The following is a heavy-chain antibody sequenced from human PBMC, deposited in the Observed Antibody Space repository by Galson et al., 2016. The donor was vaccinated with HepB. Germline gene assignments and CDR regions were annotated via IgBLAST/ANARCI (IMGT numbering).Heavy chain of an antibody. Sequence: SLRLSCAASGFRFGSYAMHWVRQTPAKGLEWVAVISGDGTNKYYADSVKGRFTISRDNSKSTLYLQMSSLRADDTAVYSCAKKGYSSGKFDAFDIWGQGTVVTVSS. J-gene: IGHJ3*02. CDR3: AKKGYSSGKFDAFDI. CDR2: ISGDGTNK. V-gene: IGHV3-30*18. CDR1: GFRFGSYA. D-gene: IGHD6-19*01.